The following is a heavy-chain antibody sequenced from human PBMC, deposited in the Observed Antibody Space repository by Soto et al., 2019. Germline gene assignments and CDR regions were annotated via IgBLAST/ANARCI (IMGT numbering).Heavy chain of an antibody. V-gene: IGHV4-39*01. CDR2: MDYSGST. J-gene: IGHJ2*01. D-gene: IGHD6-13*01. CDR1: GGSISSSSYY. CDR3: ARHSSTTYTGWNFDL. Sequence: QLQLQESGPGLVKPSETLSLTCTVSGGSISSSSYYWGWIRQPPGKGLEWIGSMDYSGSTYYNPPTKSRVTIAVDPSNNQYSLQRCSVTATDTTVSYAARHSSTTYTGWNFDLWGSGTLVTVSS.